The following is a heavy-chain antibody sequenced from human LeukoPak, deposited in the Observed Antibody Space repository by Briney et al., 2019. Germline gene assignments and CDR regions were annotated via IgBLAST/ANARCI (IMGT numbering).Heavy chain of an antibody. CDR1: GFTFSSYE. Sequence: SGGSLRLSCAASGFTFSSYEMNWVRQAPGKGLEWVSYISSSGSTIYYADSVKGRFTISRDNAKNSLYLQMNSLRAEDTAVYYCARGLMEGVKYYFDYWGQGTLVTVPS. CDR2: ISSSGSTI. D-gene: IGHD2-8*01. V-gene: IGHV3-48*03. CDR3: ARGLMEGVKYYFDY. J-gene: IGHJ4*02.